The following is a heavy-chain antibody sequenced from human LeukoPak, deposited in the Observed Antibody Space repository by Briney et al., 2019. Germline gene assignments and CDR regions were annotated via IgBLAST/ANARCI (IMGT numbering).Heavy chain of an antibody. V-gene: IGHV3-30*18. J-gene: IGHJ4*02. CDR3: AKVGEVRGVINC. D-gene: IGHD3-10*01. CDR2: ISYDGSNK. CDR1: GFTFSSYG. Sequence: PGGSLRLSCAASGFTFSSYGMHWVRQAPGKGLEWVAVISYDGSNKYYADSVKGRFTISRDNSKNTLYLQMNSLRAEDTAVYYCAKVGEVRGVINCWGQGTLVTVSS.